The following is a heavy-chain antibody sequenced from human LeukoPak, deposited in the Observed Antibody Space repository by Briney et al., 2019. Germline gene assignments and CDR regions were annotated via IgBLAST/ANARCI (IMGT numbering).Heavy chain of an antibody. CDR2: INPNSGGT. V-gene: IGHV1-2*02. Sequence: EASVTVSCKASGYTFTGYYMHWVRQAPGQGLEWMGWINPNSGGTNYAQKFQGRVTMTRDTSISTAYMELSRLRSDDTAVYYCAATMVRGAGVYYFDYWGQGTLVTVSS. CDR3: AATMVRGAGVYYFDY. D-gene: IGHD3-10*01. J-gene: IGHJ4*02. CDR1: GYTFTGYY.